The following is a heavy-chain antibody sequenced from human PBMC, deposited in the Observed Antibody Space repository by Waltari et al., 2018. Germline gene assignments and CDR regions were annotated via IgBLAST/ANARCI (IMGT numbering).Heavy chain of an antibody. CDR2: IYTSGST. V-gene: IGHV4-61*02. CDR3: ARVRGWYGLDAFDI. CDR1: GGSISSGSYY. D-gene: IGHD6-19*01. J-gene: IGHJ3*02. Sequence: QVQLQESGPGLVKPSQTLSLTCTVSGGSISSGSYYWSWIRQPAGKGLEWIGRIYTSGSTNYNPSLKSRVTISLDTSKNHFSLKLSSVTAADTAVYYCARVRGWYGLDAFDIWGQGTMVTVSS.